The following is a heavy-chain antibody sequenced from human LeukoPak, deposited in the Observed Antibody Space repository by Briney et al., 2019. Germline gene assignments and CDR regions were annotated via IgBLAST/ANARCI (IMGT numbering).Heavy chain of an antibody. D-gene: IGHD2-8*01. V-gene: IGHV3-30*02. CDR3: AQDHTYALHM. J-gene: IGHJ3*02. CDR1: GYSFTTYG. Sequence: PGGSLRLSCAASGYSFTTYGVQWVRQAPGKGLEWVALIKDDGNTKFYADSVKGRFTLPKDNSKNTLYLQMNSLRPEDTAVYYCAQDHTYALHMWGQGTMVTVSS. CDR2: IKDDGNTK.